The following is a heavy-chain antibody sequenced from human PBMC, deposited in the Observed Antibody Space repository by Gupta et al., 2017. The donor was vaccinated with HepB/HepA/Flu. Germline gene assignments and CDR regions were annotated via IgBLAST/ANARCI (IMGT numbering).Heavy chain of an antibody. Sequence: QITLKESGPTLVKPTQTLTLTCTYSGFSLDTFGVGVGWIRQPPGEALECLAVVYWNDDKRYSTSLKTRLNITKDTSKNEVVLTMTNMDHMDTATYFCTHKVRSDIYTYFESWGQGSLVTVSS. CDR2: VYWNDDK. J-gene: IGHJ4*02. CDR3: THKVRSDIYTYFES. V-gene: IGHV2-5*01. CDR1: GFSLDTFGVG. D-gene: IGHD3-3*02.